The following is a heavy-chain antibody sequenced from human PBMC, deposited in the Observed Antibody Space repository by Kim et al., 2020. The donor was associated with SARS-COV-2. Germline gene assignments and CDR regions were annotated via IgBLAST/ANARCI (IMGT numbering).Heavy chain of an antibody. CDR3: AKDMRGSYDLYYYYYYGMDV. Sequence: WGSLRLSCAASGFTFSSYAMSWVRQAPGKGLEWVSAISGIGGSTYYADSVKGRFTISRDNSKNTQYLQMNSLRAEDTAVYYCAKDMRGSYDLYYYYYYGMDVWGQGTTVPVSS. CDR2: ISGIGGST. J-gene: IGHJ6*02. D-gene: IGHD5-18*01. CDR1: GFTFSSYA. V-gene: IGHV3-23*01.